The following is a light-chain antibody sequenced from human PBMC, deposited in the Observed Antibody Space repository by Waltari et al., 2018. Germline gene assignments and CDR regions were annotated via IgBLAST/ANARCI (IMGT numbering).Light chain of an antibody. V-gene: IGLV4-69*01. CDR2: VNSDGSH. CDR1: SGHSDYA. Sequence: QLVLTQPPSASASLGASVKLTCTLSSGHSDYAIAWHQQQPRKGPRYLMRVNSDGSHKKGDGIPVRFSGSSSGAERFLTISSLQSEDEADYFCQTWGFGIEVFGGGTKLTVL. CDR3: QTWGFGIEV. J-gene: IGLJ3*02.